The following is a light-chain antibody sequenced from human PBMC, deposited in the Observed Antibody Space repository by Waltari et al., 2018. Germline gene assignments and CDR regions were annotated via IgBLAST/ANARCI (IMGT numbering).Light chain of an antibody. CDR2: VNSDGSH. Sequence: QLVLTQSPSASASLGASVKLTCTLSSGHSSNIIAWVQRQPEKGPRCLMTVNSDGSHTKGDEIPDRFSGSSSGAERYLTISRLQSEDEADYYCQTGGHGTWVFGGGTRLTVL. CDR1: SGHSSNI. J-gene: IGLJ3*02. V-gene: IGLV4-69*01. CDR3: QTGGHGTWV.